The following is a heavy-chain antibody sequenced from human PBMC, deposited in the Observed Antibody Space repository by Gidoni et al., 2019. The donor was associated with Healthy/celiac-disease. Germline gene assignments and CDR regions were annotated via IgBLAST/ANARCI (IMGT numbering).Heavy chain of an antibody. CDR3: ARVPETYYDILTGYSGDY. CDR2: IIPIFGTA. D-gene: IGHD3-9*01. V-gene: IGHV1-69*01. J-gene: IGHJ4*02. CDR1: GGTFSSYA. Sequence: QVQLVQSGAEVKKPGSSVKVSCKASGGTFSSYAISWVRQAPGQGLEWMGGIIPIFGTANYAQKFQGRVTITADESTSTAYMELSSLRSEDTAVYYCARVPETYYDILTGYSGDYWGQGTLVTVSS.